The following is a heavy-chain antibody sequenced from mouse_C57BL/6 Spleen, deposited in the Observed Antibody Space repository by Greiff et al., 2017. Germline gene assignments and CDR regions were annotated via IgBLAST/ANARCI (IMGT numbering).Heavy chain of an antibody. J-gene: IGHJ2*01. CDR1: GYSFTSYY. Sequence: VQLKESGPGLAKPSQTLSLTCSVTGYSFTSYYWNWIRKFPGNKLEYMGYISYSGSTYYNPSLKSRISITRDTSKNQYYLQLKSVTTEDTATYYCARSSYDYHFDYWGQGTTLTVSS. CDR2: ISYSGST. V-gene: IGHV3-8*01. D-gene: IGHD2-4*01. CDR3: ARSSYDYHFDY.